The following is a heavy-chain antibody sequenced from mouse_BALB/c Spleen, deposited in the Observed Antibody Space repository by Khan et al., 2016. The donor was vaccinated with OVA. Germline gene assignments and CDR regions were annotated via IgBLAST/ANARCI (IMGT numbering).Heavy chain of an antibody. D-gene: IGHD1-2*01. CDR1: GYSITSGYG. Sequence: EVQLQESGPGLVKPSQSLSLTCTVTGYSITSGYGWNWIRQFPGNTLEWMGYISYSGCTNYNPSLKSRISITRDTSKNQFFLQLNSVTTEDTATYYCARTARIKYWGQGTTLTVSS. J-gene: IGHJ2*01. CDR3: ARTARIKY. CDR2: ISYSGCT. V-gene: IGHV3-2*02.